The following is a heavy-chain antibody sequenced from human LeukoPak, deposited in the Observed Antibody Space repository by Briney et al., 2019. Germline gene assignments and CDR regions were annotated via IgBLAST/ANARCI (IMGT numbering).Heavy chain of an antibody. D-gene: IGHD5-12*01. CDR2: IYTSGST. CDR1: GGSISSYY. CDR3: ARGGVEEWLRFEVTWFDP. J-gene: IGHJ5*02. Sequence: ASETLSLTCTVSGGSISSYYWSWIRQPAGKGLEWIGRIYTSGSTNYNPSLKSRVTISVDTSKNQFSLKLSSVTAADTAVYYCARGGVEEWLRFEVTWFDPWGQGTLVTVSS. V-gene: IGHV4-4*07.